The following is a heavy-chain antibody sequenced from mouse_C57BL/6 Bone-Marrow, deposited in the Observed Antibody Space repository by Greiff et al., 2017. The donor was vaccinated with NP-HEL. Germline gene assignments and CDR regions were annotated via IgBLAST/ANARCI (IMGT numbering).Heavy chain of an antibody. Sequence: EVNLVESGGGLVKPGGSLKLSCAASGFTFSDYGMHWVRQAPEKGLEWVAYISSGSSTIYYADTVKGRFTLSRDNAKNTLFLQMTSLRSEDTAMYYCARFITTDPYYAMDYWGQGTSVTVSS. CDR2: ISSGSSTI. CDR1: GFTFSDYG. CDR3: ARFITTDPYYAMDY. J-gene: IGHJ4*01. D-gene: IGHD1-1*01. V-gene: IGHV5-17*01.